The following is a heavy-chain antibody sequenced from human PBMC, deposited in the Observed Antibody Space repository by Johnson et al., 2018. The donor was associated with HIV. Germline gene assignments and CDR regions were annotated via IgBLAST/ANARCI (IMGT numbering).Heavy chain of an antibody. CDR1: GFTVSNNY. Sequence: VQLVESGGTLIQPGGSLRLSCAASGFTVSNNYMSWVRHAPGKGLEWVTVFYSGGSTYYADSVKGRFTISRDNCKNTLYLQLNSLRAEDTAVYYCAKGIAAAGTGAVGIWGQGTMVTVSS. V-gene: IGHV3-53*01. J-gene: IGHJ3*02. CDR3: AKGIAAAGTGAVGI. D-gene: IGHD6-13*01. CDR2: FYSGGST.